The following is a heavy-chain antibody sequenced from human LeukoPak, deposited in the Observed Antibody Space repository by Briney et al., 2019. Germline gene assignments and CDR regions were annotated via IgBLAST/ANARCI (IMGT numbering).Heavy chain of an antibody. Sequence: NPSETLSLTCTVSGGSITSSSSYWGWIRQPPGRGLEWIASIHFRGNTYFNPSLESRVTISVETSKNQFSLRLSSVTAADTALYYCARVDAQGVPSPWGQGTLVTVSS. CDR2: IHFRGNT. J-gene: IGHJ5*02. CDR1: GGSITSSSSY. D-gene: IGHD3-16*01. CDR3: ARVDAQGVPSP. V-gene: IGHV4-39*01.